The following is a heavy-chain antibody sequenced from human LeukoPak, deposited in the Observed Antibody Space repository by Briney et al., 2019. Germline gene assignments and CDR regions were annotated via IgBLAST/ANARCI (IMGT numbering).Heavy chain of an antibody. CDR2: INPISGGT. V-gene: IGHV1-2*02. D-gene: IGHD3-16*01. Sequence: ASVKVSCKASGYTFTDYHIHWVRQAPGEGLEWMGWINPISGGTNFAQKFQGRVTMTSDTSISTAYMELGGLRSDDTAVYYCARRGGPYFDYWGQGTLVTVSS. CDR1: GYTFTDYH. J-gene: IGHJ4*02. CDR3: ARRGGPYFDY.